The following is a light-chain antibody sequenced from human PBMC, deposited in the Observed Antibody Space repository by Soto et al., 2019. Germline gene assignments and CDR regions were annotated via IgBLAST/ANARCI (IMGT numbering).Light chain of an antibody. Sequence: QSVLTQPPSVSGTPGQRVTISCSGSSSNIGINPVNWYQQLPGTAPTLLIYGNNQRPSGVPDRFSGSKSGTSASLAISALQSENEVDYSGAAWDSGLKASFLFGGGPKLTVL. CDR2: GNN. CDR1: SSNIGINP. CDR3: AAWDSGLKASFL. J-gene: IGLJ2*01. V-gene: IGLV1-44*01.